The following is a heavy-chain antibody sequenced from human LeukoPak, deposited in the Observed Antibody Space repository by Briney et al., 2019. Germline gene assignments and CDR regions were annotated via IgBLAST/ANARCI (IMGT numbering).Heavy chain of an antibody. J-gene: IGHJ6*03. CDR1: GFTFSSYG. Sequence: GGSLRLSCAASGFTFSSYGMTWVRQAPGKGLEWVSYISSSSSTIYYADSVKGRFTISRDNAKNSLYLQMNSLRAEDTAVYYCARDGSSRDYYYYYMDVWGKGTTVTVSS. D-gene: IGHD1-26*01. CDR2: ISSSSSTI. CDR3: ARDGSSRDYYYYYMDV. V-gene: IGHV3-48*04.